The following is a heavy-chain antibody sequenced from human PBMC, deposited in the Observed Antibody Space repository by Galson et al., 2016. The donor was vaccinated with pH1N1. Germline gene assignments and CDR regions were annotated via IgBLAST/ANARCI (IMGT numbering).Heavy chain of an antibody. CDR3: ARDRHYGDDRAFDH. CDR1: GVTFCTFA. V-gene: IGHV1-69*04. J-gene: IGHJ4*02. Sequence: SVKVSCKASGVTFCTFAITWVRQAPGQGLEWMGRIIPILGMTNYAQRFHGRVTITADTPTYTAYMELSSLRSDDPAMYYCARDRHYGDDRAFDHWGRGTLVTVSS. CDR2: IIPILGMT. D-gene: IGHD5-12*01.